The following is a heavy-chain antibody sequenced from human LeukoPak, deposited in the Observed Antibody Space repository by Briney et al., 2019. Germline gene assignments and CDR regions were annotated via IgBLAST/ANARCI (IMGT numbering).Heavy chain of an antibody. CDR3: AKTGYSSSWYERRFDY. J-gene: IGHJ4*02. V-gene: IGHV3-23*01. Sequence: SGGSLRLSCAASGFTFNTYAMSWVRQAPGKGLEWVSAISGSGGSTYYADSVKGRFTISRDNSKNTLYLQMNSLRAEDTAVYYCAKTGYSSSWYERRFDYWGQGTLVTVSS. CDR1: GFTFNTYA. D-gene: IGHD6-13*01. CDR2: ISGSGGST.